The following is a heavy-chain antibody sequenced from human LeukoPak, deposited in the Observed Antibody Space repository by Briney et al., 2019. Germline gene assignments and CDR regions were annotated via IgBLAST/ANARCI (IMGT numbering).Heavy chain of an antibody. CDR3: ARTIEVAGPLDY. J-gene: IGHJ4*02. V-gene: IGHV4-59*01. Sequence: PSETLSLTCTVSGGSISSYFWTWFRQPPGKGLEWIGYMHYSGRTNYNPSLKSRVAIPGDTSKNQFSLKVTSVTAADTAVYFCARTIEVAGPLDYWGQGTLVTVSS. CDR1: GGSISSYF. CDR2: MHYSGRT. D-gene: IGHD6-19*01.